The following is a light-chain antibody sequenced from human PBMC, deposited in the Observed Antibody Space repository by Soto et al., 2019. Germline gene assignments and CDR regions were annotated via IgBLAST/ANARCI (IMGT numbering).Light chain of an antibody. J-gene: IGKJ4*01. V-gene: IGKV3-20*01. Sequence: EIVLTQSPATLSLSPGERATLSCRASQTLTSNYLASYQQKPGQPPSLLNHGAASRATGIPARFSGSASGSDFALTLSRLEPEDFAVYYCQQYSDSVLTFGGGTKVEIK. CDR2: GAA. CDR1: QTLTSNY. CDR3: QQYSDSVLT.